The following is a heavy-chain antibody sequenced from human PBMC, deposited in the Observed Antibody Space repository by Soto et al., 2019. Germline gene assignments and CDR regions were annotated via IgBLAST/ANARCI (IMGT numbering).Heavy chain of an antibody. Sequence: GESLKISCKGSGFSFTSFWIAWVLQMPGKGLEWMGIIYPGDSDARYNPSFQGQVTISADKSISTAYLQWSSLRASDTAMYYCARPGNGYKAIYYGLDVWGQGTTVTVSS. J-gene: IGHJ6*02. CDR1: GFSFTSFW. CDR3: ARPGNGYKAIYYGLDV. CDR2: IYPGDSDA. V-gene: IGHV5-51*01. D-gene: IGHD5-18*01.